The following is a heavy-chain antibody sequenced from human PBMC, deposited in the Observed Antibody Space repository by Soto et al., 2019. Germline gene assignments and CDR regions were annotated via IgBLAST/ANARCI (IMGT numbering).Heavy chain of an antibody. CDR1: GGSVSSGSYY. CDR2: IYYSGST. J-gene: IGHJ4*02. D-gene: IGHD5-18*01. Sequence: QVQLQESGPGLVKPSETLSLTCTVSGGSVSSGSYYWSWIRQPPGKGLEWIGYIYYSGSTNYNTSIKSRIIISIDTYKIQFSLNLSSVIAADTAVYDYARGGYRYGVISWGQGTLVTVST. CDR3: ARGGYRYGVIS. V-gene: IGHV4-61*01.